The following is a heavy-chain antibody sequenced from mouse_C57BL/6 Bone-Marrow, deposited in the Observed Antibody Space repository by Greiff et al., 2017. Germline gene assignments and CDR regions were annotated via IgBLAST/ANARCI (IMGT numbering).Heavy chain of an antibody. D-gene: IGHD1-2*01. CDR1: GFNIKDDY. CDR2: IDPENGDT. V-gene: IGHV14-4*01. Sequence: EVMLVESGAELVRPGASVKLSCTSSGFNIKDDYMHWVKQRPEQGLEWIGWIDPENGDTEYASKFQGKATITADTSSNTAYLQLSSLTSEDTAVYYCTTASDGAWFAYWGQGTLVTVSA. J-gene: IGHJ3*01. CDR3: TTASDGAWFAY.